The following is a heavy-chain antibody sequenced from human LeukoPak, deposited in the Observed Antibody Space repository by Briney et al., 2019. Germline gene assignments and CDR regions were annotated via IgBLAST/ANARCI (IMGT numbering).Heavy chain of an antibody. CDR1: ARSISSYY. V-gene: IGHV4-59*01. CDR2: IYYSGST. Sequence: SETLSLTCTVSARSISSYYWSWIRQPPRKGLEWIGYIYYSGSTNCNPSLRSRVTISVDTSKNQFSLKLSSVTAADTAVYYCGRGRRYSSSWYVIGYWGQGTLVTVSS. CDR3: GRGRRYSSSWYVIGY. D-gene: IGHD6-13*01. J-gene: IGHJ4*02.